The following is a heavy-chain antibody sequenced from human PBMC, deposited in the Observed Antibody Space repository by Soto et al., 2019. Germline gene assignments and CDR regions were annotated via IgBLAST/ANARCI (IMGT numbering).Heavy chain of an antibody. V-gene: IGHV4-59*01. Sequence: SETLSLTCTVSGGSTSSYYWSWIRQPPGEGLEWIGYIYYSGSTNYNPSLKSRVTISVDTSKNQFSLKLSSVTAADTAVYYCARVDYDSSGAIDYWGQGTLVTVSS. J-gene: IGHJ4*02. CDR3: ARVDYDSSGAIDY. D-gene: IGHD3-22*01. CDR1: GGSTSSYY. CDR2: IYYSGST.